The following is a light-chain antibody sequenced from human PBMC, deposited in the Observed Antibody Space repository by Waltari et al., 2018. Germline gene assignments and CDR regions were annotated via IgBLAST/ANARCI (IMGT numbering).Light chain of an antibody. CDR3: MQALQTPLFT. J-gene: IGKJ3*01. CDR1: QSLLHSNGYNY. V-gene: IGKV2-28*01. CDR2: LGS. Sequence: DIVMTQSPLSLPVTPGEPASISCRSSQSLLHSNGYNYLDWYLQKPGQSPQLLIYLGSNRAAGVTDRFSSSGSGTDFTLKISRVEAEDVGVYYCMQALQTPLFTFGPGTKVDIK.